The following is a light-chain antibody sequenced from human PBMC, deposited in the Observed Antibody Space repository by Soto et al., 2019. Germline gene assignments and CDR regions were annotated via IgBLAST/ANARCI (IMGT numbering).Light chain of an antibody. J-gene: IGKJ5*01. CDR2: DTS. CDR3: QQRQYWPPIT. V-gene: IGKV3-11*01. CDR1: QSVSSY. Sequence: VLTQSPATLSLSPGARAPLSWRASQSVSSYLAWYQQKPGQAPRLLIYDTSNRATGVPARFSGSGSGTDFTLTISSLEPEDCAIYYCQQRQYWPPITFGQGTRLEIK.